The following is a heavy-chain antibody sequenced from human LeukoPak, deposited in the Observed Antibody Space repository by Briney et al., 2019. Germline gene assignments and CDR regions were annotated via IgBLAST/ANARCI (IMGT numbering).Heavy chain of an antibody. J-gene: IGHJ4*02. CDR3: ARGLRLGYSGYPFKGYLDY. CDR1: GGSFSGYY. Sequence: PSETLSLTCAVYGGSFSGYYWSWIRQPPGKGLEWIGEINHSGSTNYNPSLKSRVTISVDTSKNQFSLKLSSVTAADTAVYYCARGLRLGYSGYPFKGYLDYWGQGTLVTVSS. CDR2: INHSGST. V-gene: IGHV4-34*01. D-gene: IGHD5-12*01.